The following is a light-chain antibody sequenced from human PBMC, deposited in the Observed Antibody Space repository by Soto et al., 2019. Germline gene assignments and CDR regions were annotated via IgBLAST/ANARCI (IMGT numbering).Light chain of an antibody. V-gene: IGLV1-44*01. CDR1: SSNIGSNT. CDR3: AAWDDSLNGPV. J-gene: IGLJ3*02. CDR2: SNN. Sequence: QSVLTQPPSASGTPGQRVTISCSGSSSNIGSNTVNWYQQLPGTAPKLLIYSNNQRPSGVPDRFSGSKSGTSASLAISWLQSADEADYYCAAWDDSLNGPVFGGGTKLTVL.